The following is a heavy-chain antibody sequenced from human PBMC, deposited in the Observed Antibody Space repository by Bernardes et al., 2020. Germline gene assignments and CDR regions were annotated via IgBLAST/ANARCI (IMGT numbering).Heavy chain of an antibody. CDR1: GGSISSSSYY. CDR2: IYYSGST. J-gene: IGHJ4*02. D-gene: IGHD1-7*01. CDR3: ARHNNRITGTNSLFDY. V-gene: IGHV4-39*01. Sequence: SATLSLTCTVSGGSISSSSYYWGWIRQPPGKGLEWIGSIYYSGSTYYNPSLKSRVTISVDTSKNQFSLKLSSVTAADTAVYYCARHNNRITGTNSLFDYWGQGTLVSVSS.